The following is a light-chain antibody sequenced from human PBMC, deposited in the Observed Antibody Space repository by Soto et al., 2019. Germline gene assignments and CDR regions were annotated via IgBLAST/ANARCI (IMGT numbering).Light chain of an antibody. V-gene: IGKV3-20*01. CDR1: QSVASH. CDR2: GAS. CDR3: QQYGSSPFT. J-gene: IGKJ3*01. Sequence: VMTQSPATLSVSPGEIATLSFSASQSVASHLAWYQQKPGQAPRLLIYGASSRATGIPDRFSGSGSGTDFTLTISRLEPEDFAVYYCQQYGSSPFTFGPGTKVDIK.